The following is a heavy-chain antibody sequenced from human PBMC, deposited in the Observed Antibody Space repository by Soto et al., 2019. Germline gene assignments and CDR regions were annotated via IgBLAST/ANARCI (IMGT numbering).Heavy chain of an antibody. J-gene: IGHJ4*02. CDR3: ARGGGFGETTIDY. Sequence: QVQLQASGPGLVKPSQTLSLTCTVSGGSISSGDYYWSWIRQPPGKGLEWIGYIYYSGSTYSNPSVKRRVTIPVDTSKHQFSLKLSFVTAADTAVYYCARGGGFGETTIDYWGQGTLVTVSS. CDR1: GGSISSGDYY. V-gene: IGHV4-30-4*01. D-gene: IGHD3-10*01. CDR2: IYYSGST.